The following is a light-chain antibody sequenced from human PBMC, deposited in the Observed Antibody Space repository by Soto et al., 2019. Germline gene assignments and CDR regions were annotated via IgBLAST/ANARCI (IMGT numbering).Light chain of an antibody. V-gene: IGKV3-20*01. CDR3: QFYEGSPVMYT. J-gene: IGKJ2*01. CDR2: AAS. Sequence: DIVLTQTPVTLSFSPGERGTLSCRASQSVNRGYLAWYQQKPGQAPRLLIYAASARATGTPDRFSGSGSGTDFTLTISRLEPEDFAVYYCQFYEGSPVMYTFGQGTKVDIK. CDR1: QSVNRGY.